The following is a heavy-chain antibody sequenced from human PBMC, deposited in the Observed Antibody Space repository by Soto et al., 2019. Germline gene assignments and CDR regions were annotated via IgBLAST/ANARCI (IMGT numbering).Heavy chain of an antibody. V-gene: IGHV3-30-3*01. J-gene: IGHJ4*02. CDR3: ARWGNNKKLDY. CDR2: ISYDGSNK. CDR1: GFTFSSYV. D-gene: IGHD3-16*01. Sequence: GGSLRLSCAASGFTFSSYVMHWVRQAPGKGLEWVTVISYDGSNKYYADSVKGRFTISRDNSKNTLYLQMNSLRAEDTAVYYCARWGNNKKLDYWGQGTLVIVS.